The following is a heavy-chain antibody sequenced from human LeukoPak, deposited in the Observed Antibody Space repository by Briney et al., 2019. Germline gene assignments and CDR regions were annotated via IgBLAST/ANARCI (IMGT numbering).Heavy chain of an antibody. Sequence: GGSLRLSCAASGFTFSNAWMSWVRQAPGKGLEWVGRIKSKTDGGTTDYAAPVKGRFTISRDDSKNTLYLQMNSLRAEDTAVYYCAKEGHGTGVDYWGQGTLVTVSS. CDR1: GFTFSNAW. D-gene: IGHD3/OR15-3a*01. J-gene: IGHJ4*02. CDR3: AKEGHGTGVDY. CDR2: IKSKTDGGTT. V-gene: IGHV3-15*01.